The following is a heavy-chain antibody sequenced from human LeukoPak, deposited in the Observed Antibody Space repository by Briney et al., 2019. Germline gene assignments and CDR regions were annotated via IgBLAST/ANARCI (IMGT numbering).Heavy chain of an antibody. CDR1: GGSISSYY. J-gene: IGHJ4*02. CDR3: ARDSGDGYNALDY. Sequence: PSETLSLTCTVSGGSISSYYWSWIRQPPEKGLEWIGYIYYSGSTNYNPSLKSRVTISVDTSKNQFSLKLSSVTAADTAVYYCARDSGDGYNALDYWGQGTLVTVSS. D-gene: IGHD5-24*01. V-gene: IGHV4-59*01. CDR2: IYYSGST.